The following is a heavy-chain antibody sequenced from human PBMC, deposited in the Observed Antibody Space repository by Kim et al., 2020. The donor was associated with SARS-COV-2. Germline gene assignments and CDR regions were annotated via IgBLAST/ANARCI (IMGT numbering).Heavy chain of an antibody. D-gene: IGHD2-2*02. Sequence: GGSLRLSCAASGFTFSSYAMSWVRQAPGKGLEWVSAISGSGGSTYYADSVKGRFTISRDNSKNTLYLQMNSLRAEDTAVYYCAKGNPIGVVVPAAINPTNRRQDPFDYWGQGTLVTVSS. CDR1: GFTFSSYA. V-gene: IGHV3-23*01. CDR2: ISGSGGST. J-gene: IGHJ4*02. CDR3: AKGNPIGVVVPAAINPTNRRQDPFDY.